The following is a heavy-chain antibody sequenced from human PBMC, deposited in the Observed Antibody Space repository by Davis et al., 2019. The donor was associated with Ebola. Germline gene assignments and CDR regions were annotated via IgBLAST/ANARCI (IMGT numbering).Heavy chain of an antibody. Sequence: GESLEISCAASGFTLNGYAMSWVRQAPGKGLEWVSTTAGGGYTYYADSMKGRVTVSRDNSKNTLYLQMNNLRGEDTAVYYCAKEGQVGGHSHFDYWGQGTLVTVSS. D-gene: IGHD3-16*01. CDR1: GFTLNGYA. J-gene: IGHJ4*02. CDR3: AKEGQVGGHSHFDY. V-gene: IGHV3-23*01. CDR2: TAGGGYT.